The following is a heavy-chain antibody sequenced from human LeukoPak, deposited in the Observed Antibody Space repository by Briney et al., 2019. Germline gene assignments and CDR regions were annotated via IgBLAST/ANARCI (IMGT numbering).Heavy chain of an antibody. V-gene: IGHV3-23*01. D-gene: IGHD3-10*01. CDR3: ARDAFYGSGLDAFDI. CDR2: ISGSGDDT. Sequence: GGSLRLSCAGSGFRFSTYGFSKYVMSWVRQAPGKGLEWVSTISGSGDDTSYADSVKGRFTISRDNSKNTLYLQMNSLRAEDTAVYYCARDAFYGSGLDAFDIWGQGTMVTVSS. CDR1: GFRFSTYGFSKYV. J-gene: IGHJ3*02.